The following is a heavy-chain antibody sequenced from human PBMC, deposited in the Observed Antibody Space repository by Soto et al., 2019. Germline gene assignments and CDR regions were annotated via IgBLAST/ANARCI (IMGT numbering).Heavy chain of an antibody. CDR1: GYTFTNND. V-gene: IGHV1-8*01. CDR3: ARMESFGSLNWFDP. J-gene: IGHJ5*02. CDR2: MNPGSGDT. D-gene: IGHD5-18*01. Sequence: ASVKVSCKASGYTFTNNDVSWLRQATGQGLEWMGWMNPGSGDTGYAQKFQGRVTMTRDISIATAYMELNSLTSEDTAIYYCARMESFGSLNWFDPWGQGTLVTVSS.